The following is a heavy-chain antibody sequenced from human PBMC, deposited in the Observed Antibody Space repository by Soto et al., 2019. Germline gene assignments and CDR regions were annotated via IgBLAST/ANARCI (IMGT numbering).Heavy chain of an antibody. CDR2: ISSSSSYT. V-gene: IGHV3-11*03. Sequence: PGGSLRLSCAASGFTFSDYYMSWIRQAPGKGLERVSYISSSSSYTNYADSVKGRFTISRDNAKNSLYLQMNSLRVEDTAVYYCARTIAAAGGRRYFDLWGRGTLVTVSS. D-gene: IGHD6-13*01. CDR1: GFTFSDYY. CDR3: ARTIAAAGGRRYFDL. J-gene: IGHJ2*01.